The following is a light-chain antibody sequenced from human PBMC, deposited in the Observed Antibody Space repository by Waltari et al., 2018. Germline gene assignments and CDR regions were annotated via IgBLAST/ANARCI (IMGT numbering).Light chain of an antibody. J-gene: IGKJ1*01. CDR3: LQGYTTPRT. V-gene: IGKV1-39*01. CDR1: QNINRY. Sequence: DSQMTQSPFSLPASVGDRVTINSRANQNINRYLNWYQQKPGKAPRRLIQGASSWQSEVPERFSGSGSGTDFALTITSLQAEDFATYFCLQGYTTPRTFGQGTTVDIK. CDR2: GAS.